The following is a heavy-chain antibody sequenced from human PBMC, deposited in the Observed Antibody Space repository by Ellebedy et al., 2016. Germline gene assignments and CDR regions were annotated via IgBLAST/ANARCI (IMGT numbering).Heavy chain of an antibody. Sequence: GGSLRLSCAASGFTFSSYAMHWVRQAPGKGLEWVAVISYDGSNKYYADSVKGRFTISRDNSKNTLYLQMNSLRAEDTAVYYCARQPDIVGAPFDYWGQGTLVTVSS. J-gene: IGHJ4*02. V-gene: IGHV3-30-3*01. D-gene: IGHD1-26*01. CDR2: ISYDGSNK. CDR3: ARQPDIVGAPFDY. CDR1: GFTFSSYA.